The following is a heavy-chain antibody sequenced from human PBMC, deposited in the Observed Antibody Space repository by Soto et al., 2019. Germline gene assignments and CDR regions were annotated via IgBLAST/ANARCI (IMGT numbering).Heavy chain of an antibody. Sequence: ESLKISCKGSGYSFTSYWIGWVRQMPGKGLEWIGRIYATGTTDYNPSLKSRVMMSVDTSKKQFSLKLRSVTAADTAVYYCVRDGTKTLRDWFDPWGQGISVTVSS. CDR2: IYATGTT. CDR3: VRDGTKTLRDWFDP. CDR1: GYSFTSYW. J-gene: IGHJ5*02. V-gene: IGHV4-4*07. D-gene: IGHD1-1*01.